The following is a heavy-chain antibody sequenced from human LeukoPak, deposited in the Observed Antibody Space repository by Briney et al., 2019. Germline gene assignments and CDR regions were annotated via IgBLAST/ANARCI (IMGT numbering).Heavy chain of an antibody. CDR2: IYYSGNT. J-gene: IGHJ4*02. Sequence: SETLSLTCTVSGGSISSGRYYWAWIRQPPGKGLEWIGSIYYSGNTYYNPSLKSRVALSVDTSKNYFSLKVSSVTAADTAVYYCAKLVENSAAGYFDYWGQGTLVTVSS. D-gene: IGHD6-13*01. V-gene: IGHV4-39*07. CDR3: AKLVENSAAGYFDY. CDR1: GGSISSGRYY.